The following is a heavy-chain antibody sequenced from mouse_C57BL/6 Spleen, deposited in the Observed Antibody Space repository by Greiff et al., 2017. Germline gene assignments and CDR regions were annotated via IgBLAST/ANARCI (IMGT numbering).Heavy chain of an antibody. D-gene: IGHD2-3*01. Sequence: EVQGVESGGGLVKPGGSLKLSCAASGFTFSDYGMNWVRQAPEKGLEWVAYISSGSSTIYYADTVKGRFTISRDNAKNTLFLQMTSLRSEDTAMYYCARDMNYAMDYWGQGTSVTVSS. J-gene: IGHJ4*01. V-gene: IGHV5-17*01. CDR3: ARDMNYAMDY. CDR1: GFTFSDYG. CDR2: ISSGSSTI.